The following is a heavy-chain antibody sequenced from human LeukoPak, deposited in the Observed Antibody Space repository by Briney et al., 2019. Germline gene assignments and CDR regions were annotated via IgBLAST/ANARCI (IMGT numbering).Heavy chain of an antibody. CDR2: IYHSGST. CDR3: ASGGSYPYYFDY. V-gene: IGHV4-30-2*01. D-gene: IGHD1-26*01. Sequence: PSETLSLTCTVSGGSISSGGYYWSWIRQPPGKGLEWIGYIYHSGSTYYNPSLKSRVTISVDRSKNQFSLKLSSVTAADTAVYYCASGGSYPYYFDYWGQGTLVTVSS. J-gene: IGHJ4*02. CDR1: GGSISSGGYY.